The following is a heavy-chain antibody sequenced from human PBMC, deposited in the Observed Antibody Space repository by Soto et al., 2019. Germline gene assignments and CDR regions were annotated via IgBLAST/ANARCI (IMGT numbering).Heavy chain of an antibody. V-gene: IGHV4-59*01. CDR3: ARVSSSGWYDWFDP. Sequence: SETLSLTCTVSGGSISRYYWSWIRQPPGKGLECIGYIYYSGSTNYTPSLKSRVTISVDTSKNQFSLKLSSVTAADTAVYYWARVSSSGWYDWFDPWGPGTLVTVSS. J-gene: IGHJ5*02. CDR2: IYYSGST. D-gene: IGHD6-19*01. CDR1: GGSISRYY.